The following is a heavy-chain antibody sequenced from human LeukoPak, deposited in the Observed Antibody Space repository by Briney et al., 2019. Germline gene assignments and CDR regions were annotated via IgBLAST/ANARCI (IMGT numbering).Heavy chain of an antibody. CDR2: IWHDGSHH. D-gene: IGHD2-15*01. V-gene: IGHV3-33*01. CDR1: GFAFRSYG. CDR3: ARDGVVASTERKEYFQY. Sequence: GGSLRLSCAASGFAFRSYGMHWVRQAPGKGLEWLAVIWHDGSHHFYADSVRGRFTISRDNSKNMLYLQMNSLSADDTAVYFCARDGVVASTERKEYFQYWGQGTLVTVSS. J-gene: IGHJ1*01.